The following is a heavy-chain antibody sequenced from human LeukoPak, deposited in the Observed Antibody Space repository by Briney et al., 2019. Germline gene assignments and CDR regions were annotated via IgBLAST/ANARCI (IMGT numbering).Heavy chain of an antibody. Sequence: PGRSLRLSCSASGFRFSSHGIHWVRQAPGKGLEWVAVISYDGSNKYYADSVKGRFTISRDNSKNTLYLQMNSLRAEDTAVYYCARAPSHMTTVTTLRDWGQGTLVTVSS. V-gene: IGHV3-30*03. CDR3: ARAPSHMTTVTTLRD. CDR2: ISYDGSNK. CDR1: GFRFSSHG. D-gene: IGHD4-17*01. J-gene: IGHJ4*02.